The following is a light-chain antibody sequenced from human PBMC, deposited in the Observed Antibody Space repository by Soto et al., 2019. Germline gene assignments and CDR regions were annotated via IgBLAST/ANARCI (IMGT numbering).Light chain of an antibody. CDR3: QQYDSIPYT. V-gene: IGKV1-5*03. Sequence: DIKMTQSPSTLSASVRDRVTITCRASQTINSWLAWYQQRPGKAPRLLIYKASTLESGVPSRFSGSGSGTEFTLTISTLQPDDFATYYCQQYDSIPYTSGQGTKLDIK. CDR2: KAS. J-gene: IGKJ2*01. CDR1: QTINSW.